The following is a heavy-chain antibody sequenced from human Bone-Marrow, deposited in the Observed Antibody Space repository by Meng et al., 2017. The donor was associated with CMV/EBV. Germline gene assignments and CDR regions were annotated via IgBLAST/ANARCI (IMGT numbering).Heavy chain of an antibody. Sequence: GGSLRLPCAASGFTFSSYWMSWVRQAPGKGREWVANIKQDGSEKYYVDSVKGRFTISRENAKNSLYLQMNSLRAEDTAVYYCARDRGVVVPAAIVLDYWGQGTLVTVSS. CDR3: ARDRGVVVPAAIVLDY. D-gene: IGHD2-2*02. V-gene: IGHV3-7*01. CDR2: IKQDGSEK. CDR1: GFTFSSYW. J-gene: IGHJ4*02.